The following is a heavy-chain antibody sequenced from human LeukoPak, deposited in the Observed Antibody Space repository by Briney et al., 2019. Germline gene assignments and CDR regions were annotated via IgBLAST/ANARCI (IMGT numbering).Heavy chain of an antibody. CDR3: ARSLQDIWSGYEAPRRPFDQ. Sequence: PSETLSLTCTVSGDSINSRNYYWGWIRQPPGKGLEWIGSLYFTGSTYYNPSLKSRVTIFLDTAKKQFSLKLISVTGADTAVYYCARSLQDIWSGYEAPRRPFDQWGRGTLVTVTS. CDR2: LYFTGST. V-gene: IGHV4-39*01. J-gene: IGHJ4*02. CDR1: GDSINSRNYY. D-gene: IGHD3-3*01.